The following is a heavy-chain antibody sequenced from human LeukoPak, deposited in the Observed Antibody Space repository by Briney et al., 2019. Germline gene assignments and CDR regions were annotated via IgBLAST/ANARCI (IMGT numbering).Heavy chain of an antibody. V-gene: IGHV4-61*08. CDR1: GASDSSGGYY. D-gene: IGHD3-10*01. CDR2: IYYSGST. CDR3: ARRGGSGRSFDY. Sequence: SETLTLTCTDSGASDSSGGYYWSWLRQPPEKGLEWIGYIYYSGSTNYNPSLKSRVTISVDTSKNQFSLKVSSVTAADTAVYYCARRGGSGRSFDYWGQGTLVTVSS. J-gene: IGHJ4*02.